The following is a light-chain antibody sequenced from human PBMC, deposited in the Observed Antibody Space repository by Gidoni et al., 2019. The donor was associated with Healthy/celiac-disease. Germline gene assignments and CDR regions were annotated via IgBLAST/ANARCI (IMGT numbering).Light chain of an antibody. CDR1: QCVSSY. V-gene: IGKV3-11*01. CDR2: DAS. Sequence: ESVLTQSPATMSLSPGERATLPCRVSQCVSSYLAWYQQKPGQPPRLLIYDASNRATVIPARIGSSGSGTDFTLTSRGLEPEDLADYCCQQRRNWVTFXXXTRLEIK. J-gene: IGKJ5*01. CDR3: QQRRNWVT.